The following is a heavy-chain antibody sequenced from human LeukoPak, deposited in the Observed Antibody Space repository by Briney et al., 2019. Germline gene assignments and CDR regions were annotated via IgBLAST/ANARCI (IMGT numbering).Heavy chain of an antibody. J-gene: IGHJ6*02. V-gene: IGHV6-1*01. D-gene: IGHD2-2*01. Sequence: SQTLSLTCAISGGSVSSNSAAWNWIRQSPSIGLKGLGRTYYRSKWYNAYAVSVKSRITIHPETSKNQFSLQLNSVTPEDTAVYYCAREGYFAMRGGMDVWGQGTTVSVSS. CDR3: AREGYFAMRGGMDV. CDR2: TYYRSKWYN. CDR1: GGSVSSNSAA.